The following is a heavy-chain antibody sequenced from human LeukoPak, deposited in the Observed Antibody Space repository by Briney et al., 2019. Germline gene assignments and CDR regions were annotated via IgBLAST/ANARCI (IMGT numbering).Heavy chain of an antibody. CDR1: GGSFSGYY. Sequence: SETLSLTCAVYGGSFSGYYWSWIRQPPGKGLXXXGEINHSGSTNYNPSLKSRVTISVDTSKNQFSLKLSSVTAADTAVYYCARKQLERRGPFDYWGQGTLVTVSS. D-gene: IGHD1-1*01. CDR2: INHSGST. CDR3: ARKQLERRGPFDY. V-gene: IGHV4-34*01. J-gene: IGHJ4*02.